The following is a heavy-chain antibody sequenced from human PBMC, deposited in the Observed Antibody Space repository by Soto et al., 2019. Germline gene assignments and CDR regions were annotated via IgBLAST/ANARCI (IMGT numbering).Heavy chain of an antibody. CDR1: GFRFSDYS. J-gene: IGHJ4*02. D-gene: IGHD6-19*01. CDR2: VNTDESHT. V-gene: IGHV3-74*01. CDR3: ARDQSVSGPTAFHY. Sequence: GGSLRLSCAASGFRFSDYSMNWVRQAPGRGLEWVSRVNTDESHTAYADSVKGRFTDSRDNAKNTLYLQMNSLTAEDTAIFYWARDQSVSGPTAFHYWGQGALVTVSS.